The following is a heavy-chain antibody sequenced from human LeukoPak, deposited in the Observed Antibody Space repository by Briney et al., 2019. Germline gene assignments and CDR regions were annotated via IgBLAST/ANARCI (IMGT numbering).Heavy chain of an antibody. J-gene: IGHJ5*02. Sequence: SETLSLTCTVSGASISTYYWSWIRQPPGKGLEWIGSIYYSGSTYYNPSLKSRVTISVDTSKNQFSLKLSSVTAADTAVYYCARGVGGSEWNWFDPWGQGTLVTVSS. CDR3: ARGVGGSEWNWFDP. CDR1: GASISTYY. D-gene: IGHD5-12*01. CDR2: IYYSGST. V-gene: IGHV4-59*12.